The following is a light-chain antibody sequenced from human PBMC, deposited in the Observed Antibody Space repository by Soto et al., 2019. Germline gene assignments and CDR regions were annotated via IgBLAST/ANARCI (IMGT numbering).Light chain of an antibody. CDR2: GVS. CDR1: QSVDSTT. J-gene: IGKJ1*01. V-gene: IGKV3-20*01. CDR3: QHDDNSVWP. Sequence: EIVLTQSPGTLSLSPGERATLSCRASQSVDSTTLDWYQQKPGQAPRLLMYGVSNRATGIAYRFSGSGSGTDFTLTINRLEPEDFAVYFCQHDDNSVWPFGQGTKVEI.